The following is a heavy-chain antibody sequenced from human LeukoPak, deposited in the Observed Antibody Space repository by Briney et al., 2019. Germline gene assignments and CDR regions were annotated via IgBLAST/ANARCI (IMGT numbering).Heavy chain of an antibody. J-gene: IGHJ5*02. CDR2: ISAYNGNT. CDR1: GYTFTSYY. Sequence: ASVKVSCKASGYTFTSYYMHWVRQAPGQGLGWMGWISAYNGNTNYAQKLQGRVTMTTDTSTSTAYMELRSLRSDDTAVYYCARAAYYYQAGFDPWGQGTLVTVSS. V-gene: IGHV1-18*04. CDR3: ARAAYYYQAGFDP. D-gene: IGHD3-10*01.